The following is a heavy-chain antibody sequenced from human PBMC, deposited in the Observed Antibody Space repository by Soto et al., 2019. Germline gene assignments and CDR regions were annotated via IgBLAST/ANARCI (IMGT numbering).Heavy chain of an antibody. D-gene: IGHD3-10*01. V-gene: IGHV4-38-2*01. CDR2: IYHSGST. CDR1: GYSISSGYY. J-gene: IGHJ5*02. Sequence: SETLSLTCAVSGYSISSGYYWGWIRQPPGKGLEWIGSIYHSGSTYYNPSLKSRVTISVDTSKNQFSLKLSSVTAADTAVYYCASALLRGTMVRVETWFDPWGQGTLVTVSS. CDR3: ASALLRGTMVRVETWFDP.